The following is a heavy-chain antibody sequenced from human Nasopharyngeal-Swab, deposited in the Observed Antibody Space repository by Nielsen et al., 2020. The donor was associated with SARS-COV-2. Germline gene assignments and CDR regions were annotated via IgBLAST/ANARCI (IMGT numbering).Heavy chain of an antibody. CDR2: ISGSGGST. J-gene: IGHJ4*02. CDR1: GFTFSSYA. CDR3: AGDLGGYFDY. V-gene: IGHV3-23*01. Sequence: SLASSGFTFSSYAMSWVRQAPGKGLEWVSAISGSGGSTYYADSVKGRFTISRDNSKNTLYLQMNSLRAEDTAVYYCAGDLGGYFDYWGQGTLVTVSS. D-gene: IGHD3-10*01.